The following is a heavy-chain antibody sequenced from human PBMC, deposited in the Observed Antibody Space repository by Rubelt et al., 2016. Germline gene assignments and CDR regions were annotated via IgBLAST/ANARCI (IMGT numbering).Heavy chain of an antibody. J-gene: IGHJ4*02. Sequence: QVQLVQSGSELKKPGASLKVSCKASGYTFTDFAMNWVRQAPGQGLEWMGWIDTNTGNPTYAQGFTGRFVFSLETSVRTAYLQITSRQAEDTAVYYCARDDGARLFNYWGQGTLVTVSS. D-gene: IGHD4/OR15-4a*01. CDR1: GYTFTDFA. CDR2: IDTNTGNP. CDR3: ARDDGARLFNY. V-gene: IGHV7-4-1*02.